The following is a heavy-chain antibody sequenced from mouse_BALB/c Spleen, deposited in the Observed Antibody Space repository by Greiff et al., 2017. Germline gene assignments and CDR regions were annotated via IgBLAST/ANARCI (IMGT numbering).Heavy chain of an antibody. CDR2: ISYSGST. CDR1: GYSITSDYA. D-gene: IGHD3-2*02. Sequence: EVQLVESGPGLVKPSQSLSLTCTVTGYSITSDYAWNWIRQFPGNKLEWMGYISYSGSTSYNPSLKSRISITRDTSKNQFFLQLNSVTTEDTATYYCARSPEGYYFDYWGQGTTLTVSS. J-gene: IGHJ2*01. CDR3: ARSPEGYYFDY. V-gene: IGHV3-2*02.